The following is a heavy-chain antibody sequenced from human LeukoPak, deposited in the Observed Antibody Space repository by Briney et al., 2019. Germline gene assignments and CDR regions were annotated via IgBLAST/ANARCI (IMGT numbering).Heavy chain of an antibody. CDR2: INHSGST. Sequence: PSETLSLTCAVYGGSFSGYYWSWIRQPPGKGLEWIGEINHSGSTNYNPSLKSRVTISVDTSKNQFSLKLSSVTAADTAVYYCARGLRYSSDYHKYFLHWGQGTLVTVSS. J-gene: IGHJ1*01. V-gene: IGHV4-34*01. D-gene: IGHD6-19*01. CDR3: ARGLRYSSDYHKYFLH. CDR1: GGSFSGYY.